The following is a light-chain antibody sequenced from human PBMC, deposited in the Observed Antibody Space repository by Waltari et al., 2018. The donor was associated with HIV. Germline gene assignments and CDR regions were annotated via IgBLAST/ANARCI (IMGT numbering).Light chain of an antibody. CDR3: GTWERSLSVCV. J-gene: IGLJ3*02. V-gene: IGLV1-51*01. Sequence: QTVLTQPPSVSAAPGQKVTITCSGSSSNTGKNFVSWYQQLPGTAPKLLIYENNKRPSGIPDRFSGSESGSSATLGIPGLQAGDEADYYCGTWERSLSVCVFGGGTNLTVL. CDR2: ENN. CDR1: SSNTGKNF.